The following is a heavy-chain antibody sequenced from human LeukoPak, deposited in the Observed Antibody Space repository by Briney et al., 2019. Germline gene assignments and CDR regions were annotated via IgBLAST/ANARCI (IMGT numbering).Heavy chain of an antibody. Sequence: SETPSLTCTVSGGSISSYYWSWIRQPPGKGLEWIGYIYYSGSTNYNPSLKSRVTISVDTSKNQFSLKLSSVTAADTAVYYCARGSDSSGYYVVVYWGQGTLVTVSS. CDR2: IYYSGST. J-gene: IGHJ4*02. V-gene: IGHV4-59*01. D-gene: IGHD3-22*01. CDR1: GGSISSYY. CDR3: ARGSDSSGYYVVVY.